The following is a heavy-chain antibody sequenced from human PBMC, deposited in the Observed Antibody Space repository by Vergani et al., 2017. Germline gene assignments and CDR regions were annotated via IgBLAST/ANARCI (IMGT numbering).Heavy chain of an antibody. CDR2: IYHSGST. D-gene: IGHD2-2*01. CDR3: ARGGFVVVPAAMLVDAFDI. Sequence: QMQLQESGPGLVKPSETLSLSCTVSGDSISTSSYAWGWIRQPPGKTLEWIGYIYHSGSTYYNPSLKSRVTISVDRSKNQFSLKLSSVTAADTAVYYCARGGFVVVPAAMLVDAFDIWGQGTMVTVSS. CDR1: GDSISTSSYA. V-gene: IGHV4-39*07. J-gene: IGHJ3*02.